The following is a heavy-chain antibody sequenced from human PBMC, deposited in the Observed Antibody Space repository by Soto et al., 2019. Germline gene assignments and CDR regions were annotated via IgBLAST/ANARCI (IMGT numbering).Heavy chain of an antibody. J-gene: IGHJ4*02. Sequence: SVKVSCKASGGTFSTFGISWVRQAPGQGLEWMGGIIPFFGTAKYSQKFEDRLSITADESTNTVYMDLRSLTSEDTAIYYCARSAPMDAGDKYYYDFWGQGALVTVSS. CDR1: GGTFSTFG. V-gene: IGHV1-69*13. CDR3: ARSAPMDAGDKYYYDF. D-gene: IGHD3-16*01. CDR2: IIPFFGTA.